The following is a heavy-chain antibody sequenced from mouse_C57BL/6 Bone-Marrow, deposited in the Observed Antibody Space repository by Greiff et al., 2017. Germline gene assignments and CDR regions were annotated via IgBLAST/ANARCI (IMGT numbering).Heavy chain of an antibody. D-gene: IGHD2-5*01. V-gene: IGHV1-54*01. CDR1: GYAFTNYL. CDR3: ARGRSNPYYYAMDY. CDR2: INPGSGGT. Sequence: QVQLQQSGAELVRPGTSVKVSCKASGYAFTNYLIEWVKQRPGQGLEWIGVINPGSGGTNYNEKFQGKATLTADKSSSTAYMQLSSLTSEDSAVYFCARGRSNPYYYAMDYWGQGTSVTVSS. J-gene: IGHJ4*01.